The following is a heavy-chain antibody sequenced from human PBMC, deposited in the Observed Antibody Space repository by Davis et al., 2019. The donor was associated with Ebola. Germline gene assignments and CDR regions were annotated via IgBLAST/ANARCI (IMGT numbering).Heavy chain of an antibody. CDR3: ARAVTMVLPSGWFDP. CDR2: ISAYNGNT. CDR1: GYTFTRHG. Sequence: AASVKVSRKASGYTFTRHGISWVRQAPGQGLEWMGWISAYNGNTNYAQNLQGRVTMTTDTSTSTAYMEVRSLRYDDTAVYYCARAVTMVLPSGWFDPWGQGTLVTVSS. V-gene: IGHV1-18*01. J-gene: IGHJ5*02. D-gene: IGHD3-10*01.